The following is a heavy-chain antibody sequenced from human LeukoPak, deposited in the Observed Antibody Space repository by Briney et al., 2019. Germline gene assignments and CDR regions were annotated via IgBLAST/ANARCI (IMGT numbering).Heavy chain of an antibody. CDR3: ARVWAPGYYYYMDV. J-gene: IGHJ6*03. CDR2: VDHTGST. D-gene: IGHD3-16*01. CDR1: DDSITMYY. Sequence: SETLSLTCTVSDDSITMYYWTWIRQPPGKGLEWIGYVDHTGSTKFNPSLNGRVSISRDTSNNFFSLKLSSVTAADTAVYYCARVWAPGYYYYMDVWGKGTTVTVSS. V-gene: IGHV4-59*08.